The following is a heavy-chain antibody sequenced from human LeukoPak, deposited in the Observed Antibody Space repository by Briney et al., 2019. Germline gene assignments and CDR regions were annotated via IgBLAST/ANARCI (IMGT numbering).Heavy chain of an antibody. D-gene: IGHD4-23*01. J-gene: IGHJ4*02. CDR3: AREGYGGQYPLFDY. CDR1: GYSFTTHG. CDR2: ISAYNGNT. Sequence: ASVKVSCKASGYSFTTHGISWVRQAPGQGLEWMGWISAYNGNTNYAQKLQGRVTMTTDTSTSTAYMELRSLRSDDTAVYYCAREGYGGQYPLFDYWGQGTLVTVSS. V-gene: IGHV1-18*01.